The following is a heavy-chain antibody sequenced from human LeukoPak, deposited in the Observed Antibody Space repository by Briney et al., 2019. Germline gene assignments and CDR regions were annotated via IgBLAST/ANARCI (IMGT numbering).Heavy chain of an antibody. CDR3: ASSQGYFDWLSFDAFDI. CDR1: GGTFSSYA. V-gene: IGHV1-69*05. Sequence: SVKVSCKASGGTFSSYAISWVRQAPGQGLEWMGGIIPIFGTANYAQKFQGRVTITTDESTSTAYMELSSLRSEDTAVYYCASSQGYFDWLSFDAFDIWGQGTMVTVSS. J-gene: IGHJ3*02. D-gene: IGHD3-9*01. CDR2: IIPIFGTA.